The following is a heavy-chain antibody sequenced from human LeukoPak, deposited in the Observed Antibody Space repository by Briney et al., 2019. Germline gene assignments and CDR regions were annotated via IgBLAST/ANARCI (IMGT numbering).Heavy chain of an antibody. CDR1: GGSFSGYY. CDR2: INHSGST. D-gene: IGHD2-2*01. J-gene: IGHJ4*02. V-gene: IGHV4-34*01. Sequence: SETLSLTCAVYGGSFSGYYWSWIRQPPGKGLEWIGEINHSGSTNYNPSLKSRVTISVDTSKNQSSLKLSSVTAADTAVYYCASDCSSTSCYFYWGQGTLVTVSS. CDR3: ASDCSSTSCYFY.